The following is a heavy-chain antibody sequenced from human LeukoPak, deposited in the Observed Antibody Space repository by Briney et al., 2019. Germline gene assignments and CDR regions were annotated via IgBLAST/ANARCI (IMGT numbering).Heavy chain of an antibody. D-gene: IGHD6-13*01. CDR2: ISAYNGKT. J-gene: IGHJ4*02. CDR1: GGTFSSYA. CDR3: AVELAAAGPEGDY. Sequence: ASVKVSCKASGGTFSSYAISWVRQAPGQGFESMGWISAYNGKTEYAEKFQGRVTMSTDTSTSTAYLELTSLTSDDTAVYYCAVELAAAGPEGDYWGQGTLVTVSS. V-gene: IGHV1-18*01.